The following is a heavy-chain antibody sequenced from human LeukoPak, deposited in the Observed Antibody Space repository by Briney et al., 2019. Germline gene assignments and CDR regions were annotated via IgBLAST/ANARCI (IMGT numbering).Heavy chain of an antibody. J-gene: IGHJ4*02. CDR1: GGSISSYY. CDR2: IYYSGST. V-gene: IGHV4-59*12. Sequence: SETLSLTCTVSGGSISSYYWSWIRQPPGKGLEWIGYIYYSGSTNYNPSLKSRVTISVGTSKNQFSLRLSSVTAADTAVYYCARAFNLHYYDSSGYYDYWGQGTLVTVSS. CDR3: ARAFNLHYYDSSGYYDY. D-gene: IGHD3-22*01.